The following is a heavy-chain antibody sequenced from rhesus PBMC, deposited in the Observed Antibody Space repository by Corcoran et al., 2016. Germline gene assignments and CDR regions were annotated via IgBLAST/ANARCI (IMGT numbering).Heavy chain of an antibody. V-gene: IGHV3-100*02. Sequence: DVQLVESGGGLVKPGGSLRLSCVVSGFSFSSYEMHWVRQAPGKGLEWVSVIRRSGGTTYSADSVKGRFTISGDNAKNALFLQMNSLRAEDTAVYYCTRYYGSNSLPRYFDLWVPGTPITISS. J-gene: IGHJ2*01. CDR1: GFSFSSYE. CDR2: IRRSGGTT. CDR3: TRYYGSNSLPRYFDL. D-gene: IGHD4-29*01.